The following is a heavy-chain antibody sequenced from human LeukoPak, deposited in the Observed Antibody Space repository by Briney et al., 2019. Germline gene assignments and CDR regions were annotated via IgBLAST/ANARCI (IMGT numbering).Heavy chain of an antibody. CDR3: ARERDGRFFDY. Sequence: PGGSLRLSCAASGFTFSDYSVNWVRQAPGKGLEWVSSISSGSSYIYYADSVKGRFTISRDNAQNSLHLQMNTLTAEDTAVYYCARERDGRFFDYWGQGTLVTVSS. CDR2: ISSGSSYI. V-gene: IGHV3-21*01. D-gene: IGHD5-24*01. CDR1: GFTFSDYS. J-gene: IGHJ4*02.